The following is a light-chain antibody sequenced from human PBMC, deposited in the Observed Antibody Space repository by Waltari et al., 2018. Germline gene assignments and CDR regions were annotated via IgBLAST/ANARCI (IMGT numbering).Light chain of an antibody. CDR1: QSVSRNY. Sequence: EIVLTQSPGTLSLSPEERVTLSCRASQSVSRNYLAWYQHKPGQAPRLLMYGASTRATGTPDRFSGSGSGTDFALTISRLEPADFVVYYCQQYGGSPPYTFGLGPKLEIK. J-gene: IGKJ2*01. CDR3: QQYGGSPPYT. V-gene: IGKV3-20*01. CDR2: GAS.